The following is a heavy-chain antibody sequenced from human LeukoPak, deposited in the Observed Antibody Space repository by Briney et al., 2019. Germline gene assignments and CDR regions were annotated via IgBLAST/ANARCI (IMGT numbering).Heavy chain of an antibody. CDR2: ISGSGGST. CDR1: GFTFSSYA. D-gene: IGHD3-22*01. J-gene: IGHJ4*02. V-gene: IGHV3-23*01. Sequence: PGGSLRLSCAASGFTFSSYAMSWVRQAPGKGLEWVSAISGSGGSTYYADSVKGRFTISRDNSKNTLYLQMNSLRAEDTAVYYCARAIDSFYDSSGYYFDYWGQGTLVTVSS. CDR3: ARAIDSFYDSSGYYFDY.